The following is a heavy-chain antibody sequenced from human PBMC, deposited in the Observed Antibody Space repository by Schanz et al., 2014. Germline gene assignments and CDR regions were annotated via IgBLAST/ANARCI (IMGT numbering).Heavy chain of an antibody. V-gene: IGHV3-23*01. CDR1: GFTVNNYG. CDR2: MIGSGSSV. CDR3: AKDGRLPYYGTGSDFDY. D-gene: IGHD3-22*01. J-gene: IGHJ4*02. Sequence: EVQLLESGGGLVQPGGSLRLSCTVSGFTVNNYGMSWVRQAPGKGLEWVSRMIGSGSSVFYADSVKGRFTISRDNLKNTVYLQMNSLRAGDTAVYYCAKDGRLPYYGTGSDFDYWGQGTLVAVSS.